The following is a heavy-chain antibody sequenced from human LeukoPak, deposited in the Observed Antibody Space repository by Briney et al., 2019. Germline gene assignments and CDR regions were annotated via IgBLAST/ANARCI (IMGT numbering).Heavy chain of an antibody. CDR1: GYGITSYW. V-gene: IGHV5-51*01. J-gene: IGHJ4*02. Sequence: SLRISCEGSGYGITSYWIGWVREMPGKGLEGMGIVYPGDSDTRYSPTFQGQVTISADKSISTAYLQWSSLKASDTAMYYCARLIAGGAPGYWGQGTLVTVSS. D-gene: IGHD6-13*01. CDR3: ARLIAGGAPGY. CDR2: VYPGDSDT.